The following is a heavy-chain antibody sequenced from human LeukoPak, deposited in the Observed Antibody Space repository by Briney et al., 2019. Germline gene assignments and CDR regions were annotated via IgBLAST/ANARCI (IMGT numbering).Heavy chain of an antibody. CDR1: GFTFSSYG. CDR3: ANREQQLVFDF. Sequence: PGGSLRLFCAASGFTFSSYGLQWVRQAPGKGLEWVAFIRYDGINIYHAHSVKGRSTISRDNCKNTLYLQLNNPRAEDKAVYYCANREQQLVFDFGGGGTLVSLS. D-gene: IGHD6-13*01. J-gene: IGHJ4*02. CDR2: IRYDGINI. V-gene: IGHV3-30*02.